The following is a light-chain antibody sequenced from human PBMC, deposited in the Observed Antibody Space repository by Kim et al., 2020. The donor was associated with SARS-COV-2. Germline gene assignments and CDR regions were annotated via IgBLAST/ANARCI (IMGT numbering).Light chain of an antibody. CDR3: GTWDSSLTAGV. V-gene: IGLV1-51*01. CDR2: DND. CDR1: SSNIGNNY. J-gene: IGLJ2*01. Sequence: GQGVTISCSGSSSNIGNNYVSWYQQLPGTAPQLLIYDNDKRPSGIPDRFSGSKSGTSATLGITGLQTGDEADYHCGTWDSSLTAGVFGGGTKLTVL.